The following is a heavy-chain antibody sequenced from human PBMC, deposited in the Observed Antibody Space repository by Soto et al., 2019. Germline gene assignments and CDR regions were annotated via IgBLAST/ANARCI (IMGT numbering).Heavy chain of an antibody. CDR2: INSDGSSI. D-gene: IGHD6-19*01. J-gene: IGHJ4*02. Sequence: GGSLRLSCAASGFTFSSYWMHWVRQAPGKGLVWVSRINSDGSSISYADSVKGRFTISRDNAKNTLYLQMNSLRVEDTAVYYCARETGYSSGWRQDYWGQGTLVTVSA. V-gene: IGHV3-74*01. CDR3: ARETGYSSGWRQDY. CDR1: GFTFSSYW.